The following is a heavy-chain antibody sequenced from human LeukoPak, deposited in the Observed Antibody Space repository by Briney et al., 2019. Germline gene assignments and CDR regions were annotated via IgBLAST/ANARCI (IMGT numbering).Heavy chain of an antibody. CDR2: INPNSGGT. D-gene: IGHD3-10*01. V-gene: IGHV1-2*02. CDR3: ARSHEYGSGSYYKNPPPDY. Sequence: ASVKVSCKASGYTFTDYYIHWVRQAPGQGLEWMGWINPNSGGTNYAQKFQGRVTMTRDTSISTAYMELSRLRSDDTAVYYCARSHEYGSGSYYKNPPPDYWGQGTLVTVSS. J-gene: IGHJ4*02. CDR1: GYTFTDYY.